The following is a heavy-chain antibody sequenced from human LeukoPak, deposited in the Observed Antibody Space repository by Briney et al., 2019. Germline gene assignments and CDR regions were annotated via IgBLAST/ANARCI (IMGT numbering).Heavy chain of an antibody. Sequence: SETLSLTCTASGGSISSGGYYWSWVRQHPGKGLEWIGHISYSGSTYYNPSLESRVVMSIDVSQNQFSLMVSSLTAADTAVYYCARAPGGNSRLDYWGQGTLVTVSS. V-gene: IGHV4-31*03. CDR2: ISYSGST. CDR3: ARAPGGNSRLDY. J-gene: IGHJ4*02. D-gene: IGHD4-23*01. CDR1: GGSISSGGYY.